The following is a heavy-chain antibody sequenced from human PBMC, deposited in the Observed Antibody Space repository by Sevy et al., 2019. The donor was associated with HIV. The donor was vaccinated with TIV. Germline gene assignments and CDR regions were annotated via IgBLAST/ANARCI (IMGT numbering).Heavy chain of an antibody. CDR3: ARHIAAAGTYHWFDP. J-gene: IGHJ5*02. Sequence: GGFLRLSCAASGFTFSSYWMSWVRQAPGKGLEWVANIKQDGSEKYYVDSVKGRFTISRDNAKNSLYLQMNSLRAEDTAVYYCARHIAAAGTYHWFDPWGQGTLVTVSS. D-gene: IGHD6-13*01. V-gene: IGHV3-7*01. CDR2: IKQDGSEK. CDR1: GFTFSSYW.